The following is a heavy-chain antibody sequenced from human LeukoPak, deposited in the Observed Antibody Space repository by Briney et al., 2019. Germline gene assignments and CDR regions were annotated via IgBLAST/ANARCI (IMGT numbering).Heavy chain of an antibody. J-gene: IGHJ4*02. CDR2: IYNTGSI. D-gene: IGHD4-11*01. CDR1: GYFVSSGYY. CDR3: ASRTTVTNALSFDY. V-gene: IGHV4-38-2*01. Sequence: SETLSLTCGVSGYFVSSGYYWGWIRQPPGKGLEWIGNIYNTGSIYYNPSLKSRVTISVDTSNNQFSLKLSSVTSADTAVYYCASRTTVTNALSFDYWGQGSLVIVSS.